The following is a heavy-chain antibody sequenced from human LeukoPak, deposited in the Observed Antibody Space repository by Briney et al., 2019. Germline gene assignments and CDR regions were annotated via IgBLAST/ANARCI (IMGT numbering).Heavy chain of an antibody. Sequence: SETLSLTCTVSGGSISSSSYYWGWIRQPPGKGLEWIGSIYYRGSTYYNPSLKSRVTISVDTSKNQFSLKLSSVTAADTAVYYCARQYSGYDPYYFDYWGQGTLVTVSS. CDR2: IYYRGST. CDR1: GGSISSSSYY. D-gene: IGHD5-12*01. CDR3: ARQYSGYDPYYFDY. V-gene: IGHV4-39*01. J-gene: IGHJ4*02.